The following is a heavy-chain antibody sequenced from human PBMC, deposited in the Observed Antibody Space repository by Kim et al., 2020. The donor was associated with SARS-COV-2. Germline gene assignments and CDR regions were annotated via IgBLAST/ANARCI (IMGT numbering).Heavy chain of an antibody. V-gene: IGHV4-34*01. CDR3: ARARASYGSGSYYKQFDY. J-gene: IGHJ4*02. Sequence: KSRVTISVDTSKNQFSLKLSSVTAADTAVYYCARARASYGSGSYYKQFDYWGQGTLVTVSS. D-gene: IGHD3-10*01.